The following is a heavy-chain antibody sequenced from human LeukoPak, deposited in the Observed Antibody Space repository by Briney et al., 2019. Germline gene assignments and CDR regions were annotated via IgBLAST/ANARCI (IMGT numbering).Heavy chain of an antibody. J-gene: IGHJ4*02. D-gene: IGHD3-10*01. CDR3: AKEWSGNGYVDY. CDR1: GFTFSSYA. CDR2: ISGGDNST. V-gene: IGHV3-23*01. Sequence: GGSLRLSCAASGFTFSSYAMSWVRQAPGKGLQWVSAISGGDNSTYYAGSVKGRFTISRDNSKNALYLQMNSLRVEDTAVYYCAKEWSGNGYVDYWGQGTLVTGSS.